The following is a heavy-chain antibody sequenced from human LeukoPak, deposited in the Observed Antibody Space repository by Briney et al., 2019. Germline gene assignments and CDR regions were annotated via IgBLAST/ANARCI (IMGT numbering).Heavy chain of an antibody. D-gene: IGHD3-9*01. CDR1: GGSTSSFY. Sequence: SETLSLTCTVSGGSTSSFYWSWIRQPPGKGLEWIGSIYYSGSTYYNPSLKSRVTISVDTSKNQFSLKLRSVTAADTAVYYCAKTYYDILTGYGGPYYMDVWGKGTTVTVSS. J-gene: IGHJ6*03. V-gene: IGHV4-59*12. CDR2: IYYSGST. CDR3: AKTYYDILTGYGGPYYMDV.